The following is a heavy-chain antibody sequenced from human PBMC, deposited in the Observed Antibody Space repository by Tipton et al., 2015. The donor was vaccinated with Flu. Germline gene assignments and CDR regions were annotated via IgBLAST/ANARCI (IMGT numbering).Heavy chain of an antibody. CDR2: VSHSGIT. CDR3: SRSTYYYGSGSSDY. CDR1: GGSFSGYY. D-gene: IGHD3-10*01. J-gene: IGHJ4*02. V-gene: IGHV4-34*01. Sequence: TLSLTCAVNGGSFSGYYWSWIRQPPGKGLEWIGSVSHSGITYYEPSLKSRVTISLDTFQNQFSLKLISVTAADTAVYYCSRSTYYYGSGSSDYWGQGTLVAVSS.